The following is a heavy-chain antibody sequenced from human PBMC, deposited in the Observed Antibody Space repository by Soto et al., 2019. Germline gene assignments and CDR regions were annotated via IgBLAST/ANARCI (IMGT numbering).Heavy chain of an antibody. D-gene: IGHD2-15*01. CDR3: VSDRRPYSASVARDAFDI. V-gene: IGHV1-69*13. J-gene: IGHJ3*02. CDR1: GGTFSSYA. CDR2: IIPIFGTA. Sequence: VKVSCKASGGTFSSYAISWVRQAPGQGLEWMGGIIPIFGTANYAQNFQGRVTITADESTSTAYMELSSLRSEDTAVYYCVSDRRPYSASVARDAFDIWGQGRMLT.